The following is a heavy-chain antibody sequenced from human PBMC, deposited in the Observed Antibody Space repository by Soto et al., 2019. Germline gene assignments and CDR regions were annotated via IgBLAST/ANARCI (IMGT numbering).Heavy chain of an antibody. Sequence: VGSLRLSCGASGFTFSDNAMTWVRQAPGKGLEWVSSISDDGDSTYYADSAKGRFAVSRDNSKNTLFLHMNSLGAEDTAVYYCAKSLSTAVNYGLDVWGQGTSVTVSS. V-gene: IGHV3-23*01. D-gene: IGHD2-2*01. J-gene: IGHJ6*02. CDR2: ISDDGDST. CDR3: AKSLSTAVNYGLDV. CDR1: GFTFSDNA.